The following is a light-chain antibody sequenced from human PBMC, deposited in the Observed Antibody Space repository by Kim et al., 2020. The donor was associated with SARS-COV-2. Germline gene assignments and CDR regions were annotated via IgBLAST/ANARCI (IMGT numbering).Light chain of an antibody. CDR1: SSDVGGYNR. V-gene: IGLV2-18*02. CDR2: EVN. J-gene: IGLJ3*02. Sequence: GQSVTISCTGSSSDVGGYNRVSWYQQPPGTAPKLIIYEVNNRPSGVPDRFSGSKSGNTASLTISGLQAEDEAHYYCSSQRGTNTWVFGGGTKLTVL. CDR3: SSQRGTNTWV.